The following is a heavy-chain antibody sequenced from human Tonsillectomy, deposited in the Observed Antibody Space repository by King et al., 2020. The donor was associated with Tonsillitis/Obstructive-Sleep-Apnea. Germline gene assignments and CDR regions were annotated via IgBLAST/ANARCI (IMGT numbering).Heavy chain of an antibody. V-gene: IGHV4-4*07. CDR2: IDTSGNT. J-gene: IGHJ5*02. CDR1: GGSISSYY. CDR3: ARDLSSSPYNWFDP. D-gene: IGHD6-13*01. Sequence: HVQLQESGPGLVKPSETLSLTCTVSGGSISSYYWSWIRQPAGKGLEWIGLIDTSGNTNYNPSLKPRVTMSVDTSKNQFSLKLSSVTAADTAVYYCARDLSSSPYNWFDPWGQGILVTVSS.